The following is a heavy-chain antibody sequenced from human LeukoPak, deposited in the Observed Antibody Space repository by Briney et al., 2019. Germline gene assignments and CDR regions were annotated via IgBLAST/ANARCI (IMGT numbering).Heavy chain of an antibody. CDR3: ARPVPDSGSYAY. CDR1: GGSISSSSYY. CDR2: IYYSGST. Sequence: PSETLSLTCTVSGGSISSSSYYWGWIRQPPGKGLEWIGSIYYSGSTYYNPSLKSRVTISVDTPKNQFSLKLSSVTAADTAVYYCARPVPDSGSYAYWGQGTLVTVSS. D-gene: IGHD3-10*01. V-gene: IGHV4-39*01. J-gene: IGHJ4*02.